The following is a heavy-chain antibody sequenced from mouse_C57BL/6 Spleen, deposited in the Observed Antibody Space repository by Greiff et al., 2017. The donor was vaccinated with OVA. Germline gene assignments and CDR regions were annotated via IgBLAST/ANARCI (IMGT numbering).Heavy chain of an antibody. CDR2: INPNNGGT. D-gene: IGHD2-5*01. CDR3: ARLDSNPYYFDY. Sequence: VQLQQSRPELVKPGASVKISCKASGYTFTDYYMNWVKQSHGKSLEWIGDINPNNGGTSYNQKFKGKATLTVDKSSSTAYMELRSLTSEDSAVYYCARLDSNPYYFDYWGQGTTLTVSS. CDR1: GYTFTDYY. J-gene: IGHJ2*01. V-gene: IGHV1-26*01.